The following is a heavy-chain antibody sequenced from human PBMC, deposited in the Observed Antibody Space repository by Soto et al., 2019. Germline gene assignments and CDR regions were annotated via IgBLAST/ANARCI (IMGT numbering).Heavy chain of an antibody. Sequence: DVQLLESGGGLVQTWGSLRLSCADAGFTFNTHAMGWVRQAPGKGLEWVSGISSSGAATYHADSVRGRFIISRDNSKNTLYLQMSSLRAEDTVVYVCAKDWFRMTCYDYWGGGTLVNVSS. D-gene: IGHD2-15*01. CDR2: ISSSGAAT. CDR3: AKDWFRMTCYDY. V-gene: IGHV3-23*01. CDR1: GFTFNTHA. J-gene: IGHJ4*02.